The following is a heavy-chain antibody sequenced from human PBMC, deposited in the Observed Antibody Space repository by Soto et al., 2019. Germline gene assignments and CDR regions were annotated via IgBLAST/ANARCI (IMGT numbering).Heavy chain of an antibody. CDR1: GGSISSGGYY. J-gene: IGHJ5*02. Sequence: QVQLQESGPGLVKPSQTLSLTCTVSGGSISSGGYYWSWIRQHPGKGLEWIGYIYYSGSTYYNPSLTSRVTISVDTSKNQFSLKLSSVTAADTAVYYCARGSFDSYYGSGSWFDPWGQGTLVTVSS. V-gene: IGHV4-31*03. CDR3: ARGSFDSYYGSGSWFDP. D-gene: IGHD3-10*01. CDR2: IYYSGST.